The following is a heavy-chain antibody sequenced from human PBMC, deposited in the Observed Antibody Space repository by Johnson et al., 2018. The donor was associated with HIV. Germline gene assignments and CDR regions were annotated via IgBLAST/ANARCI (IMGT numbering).Heavy chain of an antibody. D-gene: IGHD2-8*02. Sequence: QVQLVESGGGVVQPGRSLRLSCAASGFTFSRYAMHWVRQAPGKGLAWVGVISYDGSYNYYADSVTRRFTISRDNSKSTLYLQMNSLRAEDTAGYYCARVRTGRENAFDIWGQGTMVTVSS. J-gene: IGHJ3*02. V-gene: IGHV3-30*04. CDR1: GFTFSRYA. CDR2: ISYDGSYN. CDR3: ARVRTGRENAFDI.